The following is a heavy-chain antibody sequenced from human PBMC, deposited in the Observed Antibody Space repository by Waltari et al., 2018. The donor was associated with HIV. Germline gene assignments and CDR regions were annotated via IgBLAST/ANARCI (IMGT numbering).Heavy chain of an antibody. V-gene: IGHV1-2*04. CDR2: INPNSGGT. CDR1: GYTFTGYY. J-gene: IGHJ6*02. CDR3: AREAIFGVVTPYYYYGMDV. Sequence: QVQLVQSGAEVKKPGASVKVSCKASGYTFTGYYMPWVRQATGQGLEWMGWINPNSGGTNYAQKFQGWVTMTRDTSISTAYMELSRLRSDDTAVYYCAREAIFGVVTPYYYYGMDVWGQGTTVTVSS. D-gene: IGHD3-3*01.